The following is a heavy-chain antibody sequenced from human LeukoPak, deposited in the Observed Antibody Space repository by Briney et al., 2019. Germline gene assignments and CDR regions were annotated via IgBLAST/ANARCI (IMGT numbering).Heavy chain of an antibody. V-gene: IGHV5-51*01. Sequence: GESLKISCKGSGYSFTSYWIGWVRQMPGKGLEWMGIIYPGDSDTRYSPSFQGQVTISADKSISTAYLQWSSLKASDTAMYYCARTHSDYYDSSGYYAYYFDYWGQGTLVTVSS. D-gene: IGHD3-22*01. CDR1: GYSFTSYW. CDR3: ARTHSDYYDSSGYYAYYFDY. J-gene: IGHJ4*02. CDR2: IYPGDSDT.